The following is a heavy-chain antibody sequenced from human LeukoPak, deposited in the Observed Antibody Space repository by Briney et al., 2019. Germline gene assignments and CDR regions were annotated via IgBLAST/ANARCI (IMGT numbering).Heavy chain of an antibody. Sequence: GASVKVSCKASGYTFTGYYMHWVRQAAGQGLEWMGWINPNSGGTNNAQKFHGWVTMTRDTSISTAYMELSRLRSDDTAVYYCARGGSSSWKHFDYWDQGTLVTVSS. CDR1: GYTFTGYY. J-gene: IGHJ4*02. CDR2: INPNSGGT. CDR3: ARGGSSSWKHFDY. D-gene: IGHD6-13*01. V-gene: IGHV1-2*04.